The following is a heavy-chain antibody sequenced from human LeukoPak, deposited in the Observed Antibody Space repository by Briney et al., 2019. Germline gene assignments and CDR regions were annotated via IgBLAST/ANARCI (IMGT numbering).Heavy chain of an antibody. V-gene: IGHV1-18*01. CDR3: ARYCSSTSCSDVWFDP. CDR2: ISAYNGNT. D-gene: IGHD2-2*01. Sequence: GASVKVSCKASGYTFTSYGISWVRQAPGQGLEWMGWISAYNGNTNYAQKLQGRVTMTTDTSTSTAYMELRSLRSDDTAVYYCARYCSSTSCSDVWFDPWGQGTLVTVSS. J-gene: IGHJ5*02. CDR1: GYTFTSYG.